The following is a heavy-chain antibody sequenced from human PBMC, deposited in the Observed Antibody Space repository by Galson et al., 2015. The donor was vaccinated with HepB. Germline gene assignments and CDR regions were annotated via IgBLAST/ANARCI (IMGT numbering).Heavy chain of an antibody. Sequence: SCKASGYTFTSYYMHWVRQAPGQGLEWMGIINPSGGSTSYAQKFQGRVTMTRDTSTSTVYLELSSLRSEDTAVYYCARGVVGATDFDYWGQGTLVTVSS. J-gene: IGHJ4*02. CDR1: GYTFTSYY. V-gene: IGHV1-46*01. D-gene: IGHD1-26*01. CDR2: INPSGGST. CDR3: ARGVVGATDFDY.